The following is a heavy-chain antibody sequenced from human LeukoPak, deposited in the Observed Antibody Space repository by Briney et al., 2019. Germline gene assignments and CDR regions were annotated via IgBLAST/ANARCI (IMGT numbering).Heavy chain of an antibody. CDR1: GYTLTELS. J-gene: IGHJ4*02. CDR3: ATEWGYYYGSGTFYY. Sequence: ASVKVSCKVSGYTLTELSMHWVRQAPGKGLEWMGGFDPEDGETIYAQKFQGRVTMTEDTSTDTAYMELSSLRSEDTAVYYCATEWGYYYGSGTFYYWGQGTLVTVSS. V-gene: IGHV1-24*01. CDR2: FDPEDGET. D-gene: IGHD3-10*01.